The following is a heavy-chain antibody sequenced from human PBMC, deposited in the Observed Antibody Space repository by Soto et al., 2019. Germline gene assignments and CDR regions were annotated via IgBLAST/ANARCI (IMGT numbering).Heavy chain of an antibody. D-gene: IGHD6-19*01. V-gene: IGHV3-23*01. CDR3: AKVGSGWYYFDY. CDR2: MRGSGAST. CDR1: GFTFSNYP. Sequence: GGSLRLSCAASGFTFSNYPMSWVRQAPGKGLEWVSGMRGSGASTYYADSVKGRFTISRDNSKNTLYLQMNSLRGEDTAIYYCAKVGSGWYYFDYWGQGTLVTVSS. J-gene: IGHJ4*02.